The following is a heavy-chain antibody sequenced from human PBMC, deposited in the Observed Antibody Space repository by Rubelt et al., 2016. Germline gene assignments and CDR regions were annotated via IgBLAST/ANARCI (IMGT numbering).Heavy chain of an antibody. V-gene: IGHV3-66*01. Sequence: EVQLVESGGGLVQPGGSLRLSCAASGFTVSSNYMSWVRQAPGKGLEWVSVIYSGGSTYYADSVKGRLTISRDNSKNTLYLQMNSLRAEDTAVYYCARDLDDYGDYDYWGQGTLVTVSS. CDR2: IYSGGST. CDR1: GFTVSSNY. CDR3: ARDLDDYGDYDY. J-gene: IGHJ4*02. D-gene: IGHD4-17*01.